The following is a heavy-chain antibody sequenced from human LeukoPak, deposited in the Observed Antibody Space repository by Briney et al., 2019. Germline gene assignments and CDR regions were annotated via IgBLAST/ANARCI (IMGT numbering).Heavy chain of an antibody. J-gene: IGHJ4*02. Sequence: PGGSLRLSCAASGFSVTNYYMYWVRQAPGKGLEWVSIFYTGGSTDYADSVKGRFTISRDNSKNTVHLLMNTLRVEDTAVYYCARGQGIWGQGILVTVSS. CDR2: FYTGGST. V-gene: IGHV3-66*01. CDR1: GFSVTNYY. CDR3: ARGQGI.